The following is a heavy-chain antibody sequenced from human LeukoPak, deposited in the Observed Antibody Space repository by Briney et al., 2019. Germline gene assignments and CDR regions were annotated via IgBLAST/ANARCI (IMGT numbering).Heavy chain of an antibody. V-gene: IGHV4-31*03. CDR3: ASLGYCSGGSCSRPPPPYSRFDY. CDR2: IYDSGCT. J-gene: IGHJ4*02. Sequence: SQTLSLTCTVSGGSISSGGYYWSWIRQHPGKDLECIGYIYDSGCTYYNPSLKSRVTISVDTSKNQFSLTLSSVTAADTAVYYCASLGYCSGGSCSRPPPPYSRFDYWGQGTLVTVSS. D-gene: IGHD2-15*01. CDR1: GGSISSGGYY.